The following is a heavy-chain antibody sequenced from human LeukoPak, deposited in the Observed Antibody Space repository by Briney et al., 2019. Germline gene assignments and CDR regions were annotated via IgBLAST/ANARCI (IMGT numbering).Heavy chain of an antibody. CDR2: IHTSGST. V-gene: IGHV4-4*07. CDR3: ARRDISSGWSFDY. J-gene: IGHJ4*02. D-gene: IGHD6-19*01. Sequence: SETLSLTCTVPGGSISNYHWSWIRQPAGKGLEWIGQIHTSGSTNYNPPLKSRVTMPIDTPENQLSLTIRSVTAADTAVYYCARRDISSGWSFDYWGQGTLVTVSS. CDR1: GGSISNYH.